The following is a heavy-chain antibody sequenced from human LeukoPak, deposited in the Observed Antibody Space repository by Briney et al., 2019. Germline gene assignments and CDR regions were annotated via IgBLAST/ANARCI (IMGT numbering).Heavy chain of an antibody. CDR2: IRSKAYGGTT. V-gene: IGHV3-49*04. CDR1: GFTFGDSG. Sequence: GGSLRLSCTASGFTFGDSGMSWVRQAPGKGLEWVGFIRSKAYGGTTEYAASVKGRFIISSDDSKSTAYLQMNSLKTDDTAVYYCSREAIVAAHWVDPWGQGTEATVSS. D-gene: IGHD2-15*01. J-gene: IGHJ5*02. CDR3: SREAIVAAHWVDP.